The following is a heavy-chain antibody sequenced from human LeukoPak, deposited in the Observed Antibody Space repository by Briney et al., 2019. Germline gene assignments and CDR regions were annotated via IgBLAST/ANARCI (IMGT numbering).Heavy chain of an antibody. V-gene: IGHV1-69*01. CDR2: IIPIFGTA. CDR1: GGAFSSYA. J-gene: IGHJ5*02. Sequence: ASVKVSCKASGGAFSSYAISWVRQAPGQGLEWMGGIIPIFGTANYAQKFQGRVTITADESTSTAYMELSSLRSEDTAVYYCARVGKIPAAIIGFDPWGQGTLVTVSS. CDR3: ARVGKIPAAIIGFDP. D-gene: IGHD2-2*01.